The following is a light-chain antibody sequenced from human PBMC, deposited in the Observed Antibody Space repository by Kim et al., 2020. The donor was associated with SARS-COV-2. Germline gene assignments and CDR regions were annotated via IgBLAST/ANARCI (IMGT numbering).Light chain of an antibody. V-gene: IGLV3-1*01. Sequence: SYELTQPPSVSVSPGQTASITCSGDKLGDKYACWYQQKPGQSPVLVIYQDSKRPSGIPERFSGSNSGNTATLTISGTQAMDEADYYCQAWDSSTATFGGGTQLIVL. CDR1: KLGDKY. CDR2: QDS. J-gene: IGLJ2*01. CDR3: QAWDSSTAT.